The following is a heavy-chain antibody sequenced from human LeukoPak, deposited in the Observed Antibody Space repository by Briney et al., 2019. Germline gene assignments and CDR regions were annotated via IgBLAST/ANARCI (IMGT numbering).Heavy chain of an antibody. CDR2: ISSSGSTI. CDR3: AELGITMIGGV. CDR1: GFSFSSYN. J-gene: IGHJ6*04. Sequence: GGSLRLSCAASGFSFSSYNMNWVRQAPGKGLEWVSYISSSGSTIYYADSVKGRFTISRDNAKNSLYLQMNSLRAEGTAVYYCAELGITMIGGVWGKGTTVTISS. V-gene: IGHV3-48*03. D-gene: IGHD3-10*02.